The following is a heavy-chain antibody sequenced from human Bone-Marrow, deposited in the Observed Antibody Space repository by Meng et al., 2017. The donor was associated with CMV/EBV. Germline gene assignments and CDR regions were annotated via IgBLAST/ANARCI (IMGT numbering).Heavy chain of an antibody. J-gene: IGHJ4*02. V-gene: IGHV3-23*01. CDR1: GGSFSGYY. Sequence: GGSLRLSCAVYGGSFSGYYWSWVRQAPGKGLEWVSAISGSGHSTYYTDSVKGRFSISRDNSKFELYLQMDSLRVEDTAIYYCAKGYTRWDYFDFWGQGTLVTVSS. CDR3: AKGYTRWDYFDF. CDR2: ISGSGHST. D-gene: IGHD1-1*01.